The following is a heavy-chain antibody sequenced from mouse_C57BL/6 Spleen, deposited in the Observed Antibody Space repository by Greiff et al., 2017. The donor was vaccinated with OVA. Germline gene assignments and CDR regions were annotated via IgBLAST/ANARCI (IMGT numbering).Heavy chain of an antibody. CDR3: ARNTLYDYDWMDY. D-gene: IGHD2-4*01. CDR2: IWTGGGT. CDR1: GFSLTSYA. J-gene: IGHJ4*01. V-gene: IGHV2-9-1*01. Sequence: QVQLKESGPGLVAPSQSLSITCTVSGFSLTSYAISWVRQPPGKGLEWLGVIWTGGGTNYNSALKSRLSISKDNSTSQVFLKMNSLHTEDTARYNCARNTLYDYDWMDYWGQGTSVTVSA.